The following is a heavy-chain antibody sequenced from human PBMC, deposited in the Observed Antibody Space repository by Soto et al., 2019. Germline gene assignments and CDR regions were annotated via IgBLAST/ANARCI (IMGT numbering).Heavy chain of an antibody. Sequence: ASVKVSCKASGYTFTSYAMHWVRQAPGQRLEWMGWINAGNGNTKYSQKFQGRVTITRDTSASTAYMELSSLRSEDTAVYYCAIWALDYDYIWGSYRKGALDIWGQGTMVTVSS. CDR2: INAGNGNT. CDR3: AIWALDYDYIWGSYRKGALDI. V-gene: IGHV1-3*01. D-gene: IGHD3-16*02. CDR1: GYTFTSYA. J-gene: IGHJ3*02.